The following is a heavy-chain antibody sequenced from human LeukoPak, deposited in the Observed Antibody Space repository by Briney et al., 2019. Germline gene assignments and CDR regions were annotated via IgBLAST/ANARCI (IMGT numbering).Heavy chain of an antibody. V-gene: IGHV4-4*02. CDR2: IYESGST. J-gene: IGHJ4*02. D-gene: IGHD1-26*01. Sequence: PSETLSLTCAVSGGSISSSNWWSWVRQPPGKGLEWIGEIYESGSTDYNPSLKSRVTISVDKSKNQFSLKLSSVTAADTAMYYCAKSGGYGLIDYWGQGTLVTVPS. CDR3: AKSGGYGLIDY. CDR1: GGSISSSNW.